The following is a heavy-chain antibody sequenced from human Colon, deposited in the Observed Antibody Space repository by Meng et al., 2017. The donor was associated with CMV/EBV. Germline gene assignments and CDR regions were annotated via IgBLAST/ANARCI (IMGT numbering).Heavy chain of an antibody. Sequence: SGYTFTKYYIHWVRQAPGQGLEWMGNIYPSAGSTTYAQKFQGRVTMTRDTSTSTVYMELSSLRSEDSAVYYCARDGIVGSITWFDPWGQGTLVTVSS. CDR1: GYTFTKYY. J-gene: IGHJ5*02. CDR3: ARDGIVGSITWFDP. D-gene: IGHD5-12*01. CDR2: IYPSAGST. V-gene: IGHV1-46*01.